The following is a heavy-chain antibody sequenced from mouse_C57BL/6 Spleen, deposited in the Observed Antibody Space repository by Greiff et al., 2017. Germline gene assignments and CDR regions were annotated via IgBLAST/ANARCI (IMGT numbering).Heavy chain of an antibody. D-gene: IGHD1-1*01. CDR2: IDPSDSET. CDR1: GYTFTSYW. V-gene: IGHV1-52*01. CDR3: ARGAWVGPWFAY. J-gene: IGHJ3*01. Sequence: QVQLQQPGAELVRPGSSVKLSCTASGYTFTSYWMHWVKQRPIQGLDWIGNIDPSDSETHYNQKFKVKATLTVDKSSSTAYLRLSSLTSEDSAVYDCARGAWVGPWFAYWGQGTLVTVSA.